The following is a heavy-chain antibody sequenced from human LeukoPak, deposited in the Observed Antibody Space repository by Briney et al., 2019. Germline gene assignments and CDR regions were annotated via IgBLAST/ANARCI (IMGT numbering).Heavy chain of an antibody. J-gene: IGHJ4*02. Sequence: PSETLSLTCAVYGGSFSGYYWNWIRQPPGKGLEWIGEIIHSGSTNYNPSLKSRVTISVDKSKNQFSLKLSSVTAADTAVYYCARDPNNSSGWYRAKTVWGQGTLVTVSS. D-gene: IGHD6-19*01. CDR2: IIHSGST. V-gene: IGHV4-34*12. CDR3: ARDPNNSSGWYRAKTV. CDR1: GGSFSGYY.